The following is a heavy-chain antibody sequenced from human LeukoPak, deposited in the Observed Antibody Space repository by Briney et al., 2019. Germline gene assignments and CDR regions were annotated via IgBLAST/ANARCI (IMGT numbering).Heavy chain of an antibody. CDR3: ARHEGSGWPNWFDP. D-gene: IGHD6-19*01. J-gene: IGHJ5*02. V-gene: IGHV4-39*01. CDR2: IYYSGST. Sequence: PSETLSLTCTVSGGSISSSGYYWGWIRQPPGKGLEWIASIYYSGSTYYNPSLKSRVTISVDTSKNQLSLKLSSVTAADTAVYYCARHEGSGWPNWFDPWGQGTLVTVSS. CDR1: GGSISSSGYY.